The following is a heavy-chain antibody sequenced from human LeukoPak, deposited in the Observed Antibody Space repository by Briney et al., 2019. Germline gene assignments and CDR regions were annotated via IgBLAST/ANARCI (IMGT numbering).Heavy chain of an antibody. D-gene: IGHD5-18*01. J-gene: IGHJ4*02. CDR2: IYSSGNT. V-gene: IGHV4-39*02. Sequence: SETLSLTCTVSGASISSNNYYWGWVRQPPGKGLEWIGNIYSSGNTYYNASLKSRVTIYIDTSKNQFSLNLSSVTAADTAVYYCARDLEDTAMATGYWGQGTLVTVSS. CDR3: ARDLEDTAMATGY. CDR1: GASISSNNYY.